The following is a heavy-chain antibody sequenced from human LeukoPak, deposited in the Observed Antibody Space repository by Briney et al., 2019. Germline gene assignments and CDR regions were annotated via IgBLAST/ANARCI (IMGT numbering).Heavy chain of an antibody. CDR1: GVIHSSNY. D-gene: IGHD2-15*01. CDR3: ATGGRSGVAFES. Sequence: PGGSVSLSCTASGVIHSSNYMSWARQAPGKGLEWVSLIYAGGSTFYADSVMGRSTISRDKSNNTLYLLMNSLRAEDTAVYYCATGGRSGVAFESWGQGTLVTVSS. J-gene: IGHJ4*02. CDR2: IYAGGST. V-gene: IGHV3-53*01.